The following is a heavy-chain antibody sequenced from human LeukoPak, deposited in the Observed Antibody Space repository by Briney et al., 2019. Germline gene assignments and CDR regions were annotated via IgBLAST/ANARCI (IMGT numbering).Heavy chain of an antibody. J-gene: IGHJ6*02. CDR1: GGSISTYY. CDR3: ARDRPLYGMDV. D-gene: IGHD6-6*01. V-gene: IGHV4-59*01. CDR2: TDYSGST. Sequence: SETLSLTYTVSGGSISTYYWSWIRQPPGKGLEWIGNTDYSGSTNYNPSLRSRVTISEDTSKNRFSLKLTSVIAADTAVYYCARDRPLYGMDVWGQGTTVTVSS.